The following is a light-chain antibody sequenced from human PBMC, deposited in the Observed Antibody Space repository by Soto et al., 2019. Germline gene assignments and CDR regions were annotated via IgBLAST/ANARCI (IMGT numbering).Light chain of an antibody. J-gene: IGKJ4*01. CDR2: DAS. CDR1: QSVSSY. CDR3: QQRSNWPPLA. V-gene: IGKV3-11*01. Sequence: EIVLTQSPATLSLSPGERATLSCRASQSVSSYLAWYQQKPGQAPRLLIYDASNRATGIPARFSGSESGTYVTLTISSLEPEDFAVYYLQQRSNWPPLAFGGVTKVEIK.